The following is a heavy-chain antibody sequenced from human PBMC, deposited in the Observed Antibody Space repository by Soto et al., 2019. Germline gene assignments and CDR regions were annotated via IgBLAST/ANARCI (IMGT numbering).Heavy chain of an antibody. J-gene: IGHJ5*02. CDR1: GGSISSYY. Sequence: SETLSLTCTVSGGSISSYYWSWIRQPPGKGLEWIGYIYYSGSTNYNPSLKSRVTISVDTSKNQFSLKLSSVTAADTAVYYCARTARYSGNWFDPWGQGTLVTVSS. CDR2: IYYSGST. CDR3: ARTARYSGNWFDP. V-gene: IGHV4-59*08. D-gene: IGHD5-12*01.